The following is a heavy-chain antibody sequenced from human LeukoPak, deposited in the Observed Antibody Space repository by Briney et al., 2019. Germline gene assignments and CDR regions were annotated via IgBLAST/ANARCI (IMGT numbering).Heavy chain of an antibody. CDR2: IYSGGST. V-gene: IGHV3-53*01. J-gene: IGHJ4*02. Sequence: PGGSLRLSCAASGFTVSSNYMSWVRQAPGKGLEWVSVIYSGGSTYYADSVKGRLTISRDKSNNTLYLQMNSLRAEDTAVYYCARTYYYDSSGYYPFDYWGQGTLVTVSS. CDR1: GFTVSSNY. CDR3: ARTYYYDSSGYYPFDY. D-gene: IGHD3-22*01.